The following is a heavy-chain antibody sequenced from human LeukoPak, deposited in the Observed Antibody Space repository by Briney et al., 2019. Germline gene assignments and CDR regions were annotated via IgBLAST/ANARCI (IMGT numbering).Heavy chain of an antibody. D-gene: IGHD2-15*01. Sequence: GASVKVSCKASGYTLTSYGISWVRQAPGQGLEWMGWISAYNGNTNYAQKLQGRVTMTTDTSTSTAYMELRSLGSDDTAVYYCARLLGYCSGGSCYSVGGEFDYWGQGTLVTVSS. CDR1: GYTLTSYG. V-gene: IGHV1-18*01. CDR2: ISAYNGNT. CDR3: ARLLGYCSGGSCYSVGGEFDY. J-gene: IGHJ4*02.